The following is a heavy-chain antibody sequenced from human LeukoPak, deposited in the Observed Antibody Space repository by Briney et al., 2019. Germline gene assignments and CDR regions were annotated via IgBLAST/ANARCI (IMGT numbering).Heavy chain of an antibody. CDR2: IIPIFGIA. CDR3: ASRYCSSTSCPTHTRYYYYVDV. V-gene: IGHV1-69*05. D-gene: IGHD2-2*01. J-gene: IGHJ6*03. Sequence: SVKVSCKASGGTFSSYAISWVRQAPGQGLEWMGRIIPIFGIANYAQKFQGRVTITTDESTSTAYMELSSLRSEDTAVYYCASRYCSSTSCPTHTRYYYYVDVWGKGTTVTVSS. CDR1: GGTFSSYA.